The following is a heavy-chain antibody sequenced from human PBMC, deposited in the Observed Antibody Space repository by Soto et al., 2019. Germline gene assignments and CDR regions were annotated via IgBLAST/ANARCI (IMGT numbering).Heavy chain of an antibody. V-gene: IGHV1-8*01. CDR1: GYTFTSYD. D-gene: IGHD3-16*01. CDR3: ARHRGSRRAKENWFDP. Sequence: AASVKVSCKASGYTFTSYDINWVRQATGQGLEWMGWMNPNSGNTGYAQKFQGRVTMTRNTSISTAYMELSSLRSEDTAVYYCARHRGSRRAKENWFDPWAREPWSPSPQ. CDR2: MNPNSGNT. J-gene: IGHJ5*02.